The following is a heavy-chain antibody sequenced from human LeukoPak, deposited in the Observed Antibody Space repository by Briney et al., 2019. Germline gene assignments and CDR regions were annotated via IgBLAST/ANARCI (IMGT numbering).Heavy chain of an antibody. CDR3: ARGGDRCSSGWYREFDY. V-gene: IGHV1-2*02. J-gene: IGHJ4*02. Sequence: ASVKVSCKASGYTFTGYYMHWVRQAPGQGLEWMGWINPNSGGTNYAQKFQGRVTMTRDTSISTAYMELSRLRSDDTAVYYCARGGDRCSSGWYREFDYWGQGTLVTVSS. CDR1: GYTFTGYY. CDR2: INPNSGGT. D-gene: IGHD6-19*01.